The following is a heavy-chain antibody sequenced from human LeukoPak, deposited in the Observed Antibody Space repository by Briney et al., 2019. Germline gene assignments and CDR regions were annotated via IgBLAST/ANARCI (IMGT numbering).Heavy chain of an antibody. V-gene: IGHV4-34*01. CDR1: GGSFSGYF. CDR2: INHSGST. D-gene: IGHD2-15*01. J-gene: IGHJ5*02. CDR3: ARYCSGGSGWNWFDP. Sequence: PSETLSLTCAVYGGSFSGYFWSWIRQPPGKGLEWIGEINHSGSTNYNPSLKSRVTISVDTSKNQFSLKLSSVTAADTAVYYCARYCSGGSGWNWFDPWGQGTQVTVSS.